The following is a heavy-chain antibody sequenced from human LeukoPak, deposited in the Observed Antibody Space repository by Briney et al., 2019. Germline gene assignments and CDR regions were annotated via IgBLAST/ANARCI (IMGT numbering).Heavy chain of an antibody. CDR1: GFPFTRNN. D-gene: IGHD3-10*01. V-gene: IGHV3-21*01. J-gene: IGHJ4*02. CDR2: ISSTHTHI. Sequence: GGSLRLSCADSGFPFTRNNMNWVREAPGRGLEWVAFISSTHTHIYYAESSQGRFTISRDNAKSSLYLQMNRLRAEDTAVYYCARGYDYSSLTFDAWGQGTPVTVSS. CDR3: ARGYDYSSLTFDA.